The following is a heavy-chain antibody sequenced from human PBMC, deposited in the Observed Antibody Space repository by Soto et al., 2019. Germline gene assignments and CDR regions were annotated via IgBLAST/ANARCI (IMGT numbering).Heavy chain of an antibody. CDR3: ARGATVTTNYYYGLDV. V-gene: IGHV3-72*01. CDR2: IRNKPKSYTS. Sequence: PGGSLRLSCAASGFTFSDHYMDWVRQAPGKGLEWVGRIRNKPKSYTSEYAASVKGRFTISRDDSKNSLYMQMNSLKTEDTAVYYCARGATVTTNYYYGLDVWGQGTTVTVSS. D-gene: IGHD4-4*01. CDR1: GFTFSDHY. J-gene: IGHJ6*02.